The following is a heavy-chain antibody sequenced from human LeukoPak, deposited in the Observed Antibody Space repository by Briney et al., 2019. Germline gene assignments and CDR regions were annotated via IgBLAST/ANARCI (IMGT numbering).Heavy chain of an antibody. CDR3: ARLVVTAIPVLDS. D-gene: IGHD2-21*02. CDR2: IIPILGIV. Sequence: AASVKVSCKASGGIFSSYGISWVRQAPGQGHEWMGRIIPILGIVSYAQKFQGRVTITADKSTSTAYMELSSLRSEDSAVYYCARLVVTAIPVLDSWGLGALVTVSS. J-gene: IGHJ4*02. V-gene: IGHV1-69*04. CDR1: GGIFSSYG.